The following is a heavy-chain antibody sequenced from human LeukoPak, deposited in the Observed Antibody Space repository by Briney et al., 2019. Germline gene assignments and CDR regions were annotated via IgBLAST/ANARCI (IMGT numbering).Heavy chain of an antibody. J-gene: IGHJ5*02. Sequence: ASVKVSCKASGYTFTSYYMHWVRQAPGQGLEWMGIINPSGGSTSYAQKFQGRVTMTRDTSTSTVYMELSSLRSEDTAVYYCARDGLAYYYGSGNWFDPWGQGTLVTVSS. CDR1: GYTFTSYY. D-gene: IGHD3-10*01. CDR2: INPSGGST. V-gene: IGHV1-46*01. CDR3: ARDGLAYYYGSGNWFDP.